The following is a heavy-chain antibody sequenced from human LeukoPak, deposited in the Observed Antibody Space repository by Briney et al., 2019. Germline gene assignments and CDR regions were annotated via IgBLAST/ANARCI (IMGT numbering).Heavy chain of an antibody. CDR3: AKSALDFWSGPAAFDI. Sequence: GGSLRLSCAASGFTFSSYGMHWVRQAPGKGLEWVAVIWYDGSNKYYADSVKGRFTISRDNSKNTPYLQMNSLRAEDTAVYYCAKSALDFWSGPAAFDIWGQGTMVTVSS. J-gene: IGHJ3*02. CDR1: GFTFSSYG. V-gene: IGHV3-33*06. D-gene: IGHD3-3*01. CDR2: IWYDGSNK.